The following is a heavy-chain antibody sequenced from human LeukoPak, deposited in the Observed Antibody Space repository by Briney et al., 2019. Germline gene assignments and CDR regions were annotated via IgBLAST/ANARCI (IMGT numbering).Heavy chain of an antibody. CDR3: ARESIAAAGTTSNFDY. CDR1: GGSFSGYY. J-gene: IGHJ4*02. D-gene: IGHD6-13*01. V-gene: IGHV4-34*01. CDR2: INHSGST. Sequence: SETLSLTCAVYGGSFSGYYWSWIRQPPGKGLEWIGEINHSGSTNYNPSLKSRVTISVDTSKNQFSLKLSSVTAADTAVYYCARESIAAAGTTSNFDYWGQGTLVTVSS.